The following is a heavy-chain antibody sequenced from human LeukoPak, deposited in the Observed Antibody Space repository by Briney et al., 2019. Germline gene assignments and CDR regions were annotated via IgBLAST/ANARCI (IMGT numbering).Heavy chain of an antibody. CDR1: GFTFSGYS. D-gene: IGHD6-19*01. J-gene: IGHJ6*04. CDR2: ISSSGDYM. V-gene: IGHV3-21*01. CDR3: ARGGSGWPLDV. Sequence: GGSLRLSCAAPGFTFSGYSVNWVRQPPRKGLEWVSSISSSGDYMYYADSVKGRFIISRGNAKNSLYLQMNSLRAEDTAVYYCARGGSGWPLDVWGKGTTVTVSS.